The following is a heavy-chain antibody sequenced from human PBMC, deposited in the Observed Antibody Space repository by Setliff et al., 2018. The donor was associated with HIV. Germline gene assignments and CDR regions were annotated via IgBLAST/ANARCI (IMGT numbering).Heavy chain of an antibody. J-gene: IGHJ4*02. Sequence: SETLSLTCTVSGDSISSYFWSWIRQSPGKGLEWIGFRSTTGSTNYNPSLKSRVTISIDTSKNQISLKLSSVTAADTAVYYCARGLNYYGSGSYLPLGYWGQGTLVTVSS. CDR2: RSTTGST. V-gene: IGHV4-4*09. D-gene: IGHD3-10*01. CDR3: ARGLNYYGSGSYLPLGY. CDR1: GDSISSYF.